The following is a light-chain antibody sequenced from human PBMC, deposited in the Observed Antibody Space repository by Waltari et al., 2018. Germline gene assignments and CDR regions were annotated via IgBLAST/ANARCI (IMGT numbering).Light chain of an antibody. CDR1: QSVGTY. CDR2: DAS. CDR3: QQRSSWTPHT. Sequence: EIVLTQSPATLSFSPGATATLSCRASQSVGTYLAWYQQKPGQAPRLLIYDASNRATGIPDRFRGSGSGTDFTLTIDSLEPEDFALYYCQQRSSWTPHTFGQGARLEIK. J-gene: IGKJ2*01. V-gene: IGKV3-11*01.